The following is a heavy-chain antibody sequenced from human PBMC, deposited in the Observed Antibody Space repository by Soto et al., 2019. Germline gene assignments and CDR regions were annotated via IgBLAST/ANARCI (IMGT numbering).Heavy chain of an antibody. CDR1: GGTFSSYA. V-gene: IGHV1-69*12. CDR3: ASVSGPAGRTDY. Sequence: QVQLVESGAEVEKTGSSVKVSCKASGGTFSSYAISWVRQAPGQGLEWMGGIIPIFGTANYAQKFQGRVTITADESTSTAYMELSSLRSEDTAVYYCASVSGPAGRTDYWGQGTLVTVSS. CDR2: IIPIFGTA. J-gene: IGHJ4*02. D-gene: IGHD2-15*01.